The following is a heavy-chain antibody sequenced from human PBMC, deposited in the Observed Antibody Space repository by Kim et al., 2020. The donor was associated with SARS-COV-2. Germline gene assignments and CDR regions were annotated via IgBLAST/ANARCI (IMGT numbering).Heavy chain of an antibody. CDR3: AKGEWFGEWGYFDY. Sequence: SPSFQGQVTISADKSISTAYLQWSSLKASDTAMYYCAKGEWFGEWGYFDYWGQGTLVTVSS. D-gene: IGHD3-10*01. J-gene: IGHJ4*02. V-gene: IGHV5-51*01.